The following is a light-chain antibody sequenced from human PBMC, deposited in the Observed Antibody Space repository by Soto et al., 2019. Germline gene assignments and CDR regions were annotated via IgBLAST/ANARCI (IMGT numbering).Light chain of an antibody. CDR2: DAS. J-gene: IGKJ5*01. CDR1: QSVSSSY. Sequence: SPGTLSLSPGERATLSCRASQSVSSSYLAWYQQKPGQAPRLLIYDASNRATGIQDRFSGSGSGTDFTLTISRLEPEDFSVYYCQQYGSSLPITFGQGTRLEIK. CDR3: QQYGSSLPIT. V-gene: IGKV3-20*01.